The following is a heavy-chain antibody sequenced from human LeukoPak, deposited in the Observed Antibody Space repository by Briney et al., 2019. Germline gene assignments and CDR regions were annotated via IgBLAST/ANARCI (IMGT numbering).Heavy chain of an antibody. D-gene: IGHD4-17*01. CDR3: AREGDGDYGAFDY. J-gene: IGHJ4*02. CDR2: MSRSGDGT. V-gene: IGHV3-23*01. Sequence: GGSLRLSCAASGFTLNNSAMSWVRQAPGKGLEWVSGMSRSGDGTYYADSVKGRFTVSRDNSKSTLYLQMNSLRGEDTAVYYCAREGDGDYGAFDYWGQGTLVTVSS. CDR1: GFTLNNSA.